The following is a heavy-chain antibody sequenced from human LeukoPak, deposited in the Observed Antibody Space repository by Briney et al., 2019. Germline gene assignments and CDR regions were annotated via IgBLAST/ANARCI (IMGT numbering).Heavy chain of an antibody. Sequence: GGSLRLSCAASGFTFSNAWMSWVRQAPGKGLEWVGRIKSKTDGGTTDYAAPVKGRFTISRDDSKNTLYLQMNSLKTEDTAVHYCTTDPEQDFGVAPFDYWGQGTLVTVSS. V-gene: IGHV3-15*01. D-gene: IGHD3-3*01. CDR3: TTDPEQDFGVAPFDY. CDR2: IKSKTDGGTT. CDR1: GFTFSNAW. J-gene: IGHJ4*02.